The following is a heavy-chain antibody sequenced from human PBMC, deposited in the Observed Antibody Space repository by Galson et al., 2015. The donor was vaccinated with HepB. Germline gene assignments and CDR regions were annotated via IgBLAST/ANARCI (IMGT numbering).Heavy chain of an antibody. V-gene: IGHV3-21*01. D-gene: IGHD2-15*01. CDR3: ARELGSGYYYYYGMDV. CDR2: ISSSSSYI. CDR1: GFTFSTYS. Sequence: SLRLSCAGSGFTFSTYSMNWVRQAPGKGLEWVSSISSSSSYIYYADSVKGRFTISRDNAKNSLYLQMNSLRAEDTAVYYCARELGSGYYYYYGMDVWGQGTTVTISS. J-gene: IGHJ6*02.